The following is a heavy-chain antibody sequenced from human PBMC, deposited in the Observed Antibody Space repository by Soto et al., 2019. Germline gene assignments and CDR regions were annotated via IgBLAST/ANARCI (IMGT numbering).Heavy chain of an antibody. J-gene: IGHJ5*02. D-gene: IGHD5-18*01. CDR1: GGTFSSYA. V-gene: IGHV1-69*13. CDR3: ANSPQHGYSYGFNWFDP. Sequence: SVKVSSKASGGTFSSYAISWVRQAPGQGLEWMGGIIPIFGTANYAQKFQGRVTITADESTSTAYMELSSLRSEDTAVYYCANSPQHGYSYGFNWFDPWGQGTLVTVSS. CDR2: IIPIFGTA.